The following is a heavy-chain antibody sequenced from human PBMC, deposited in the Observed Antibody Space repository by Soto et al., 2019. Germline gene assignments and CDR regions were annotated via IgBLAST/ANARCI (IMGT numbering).Heavy chain of an antibody. Sequence: SETLSLTCAVSGGSISSSNWWSWVRQPPGKGLEWIGEIYHSGSTNYNPSLKSRVTISVDKSKNQFSLKLSSVTAADTAVYYCARSSGSPPYYFDYWGQGTLVTVSS. CDR3: ARSSGSPPYYFDY. D-gene: IGHD6-19*01. CDR2: IYHSGST. V-gene: IGHV4-4*02. J-gene: IGHJ4*02. CDR1: GGSISSSNW.